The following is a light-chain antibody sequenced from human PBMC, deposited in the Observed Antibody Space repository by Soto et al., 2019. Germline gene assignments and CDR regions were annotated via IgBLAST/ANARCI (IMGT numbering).Light chain of an antibody. V-gene: IGKV1-5*01. J-gene: IGKJ1*01. Sequence: IQMTQSPSTLSASVGDRVTITCRASQSISSWLAWYQKKPGEAPKLLIYDASALPRGVPSRFSGSGSGTDFTLTISSLQPADFATYYCLQAYKYPRTFGQGTKVDIK. CDR2: DAS. CDR1: QSISSW. CDR3: LQAYKYPRT.